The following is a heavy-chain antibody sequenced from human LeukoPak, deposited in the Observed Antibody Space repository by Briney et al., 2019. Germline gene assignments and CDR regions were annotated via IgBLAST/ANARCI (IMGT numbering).Heavy chain of an antibody. J-gene: IGHJ4*02. Sequence: GASVKVSCKASGYTFTSYAMHWVRQAPGQRLEWMGWINAGNGNTKYSQKFQGRVTITRDTSASTAYMELSSLRSEDTAVYYRARDLTTVTVIRYYFDYWGQGTLVTVSS. CDR3: ARDLTTVTVIRYYFDY. V-gene: IGHV1-3*01. CDR2: INAGNGNT. D-gene: IGHD4-17*01. CDR1: GYTFTSYA.